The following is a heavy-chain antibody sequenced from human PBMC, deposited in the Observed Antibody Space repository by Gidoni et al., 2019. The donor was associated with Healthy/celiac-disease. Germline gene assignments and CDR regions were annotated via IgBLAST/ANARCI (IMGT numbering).Heavy chain of an antibody. CDR3: ARNQGSYCDYLSLDYYGMDV. V-gene: IGHV3-30-3*01. Sequence: QVQLVASGGGVVQPGRALRLSCAASGFTFSSYAMPRVRQAPGTGLEWVAVISYDASNKYYADSVKGRFTISRDNSKNTLYLQMNSLRAVDTAVYYCARNQGSYCDYLSLDYYGMDVWGQGTTVTVSS. CDR1: GFTFSSYA. CDR2: ISYDASNK. D-gene: IGHD4-17*01. J-gene: IGHJ6*02.